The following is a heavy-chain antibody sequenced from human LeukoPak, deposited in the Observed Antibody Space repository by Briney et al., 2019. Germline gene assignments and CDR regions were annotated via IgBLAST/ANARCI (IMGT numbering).Heavy chain of an antibody. CDR1: GFTFSSYW. Sequence: GGSLRLSRAASGFTFSSYWMHWVRQAPGKGLVWVSRIKSDGSNTNYADSVKGRFTISRDNAKNTLYLQMNSLRAEDTAVYYCARGLGGSGNDYWGQGTLVTVSS. CDR2: IKSDGSNT. J-gene: IGHJ4*02. D-gene: IGHD6-19*01. V-gene: IGHV3-74*01. CDR3: ARGLGGSGNDY.